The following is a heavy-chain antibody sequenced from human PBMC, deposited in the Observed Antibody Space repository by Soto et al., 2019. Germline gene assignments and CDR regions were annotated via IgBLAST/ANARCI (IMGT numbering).Heavy chain of an antibody. Sequence: QVQLVQSGAEVKKPGASVKVSCKASGYTFTSYAMHRVRQAPGQRLEWMGWINAGNGNTKYSQKFQGRVTITRDTSASTAYMELSSLRSEDTAVYYCASVLGGWYWLDYWGQGTLVTVSS. CDR2: INAGNGNT. CDR3: ASVLGGWYWLDY. D-gene: IGHD6-19*01. V-gene: IGHV1-3*01. CDR1: GYTFTSYA. J-gene: IGHJ4*02.